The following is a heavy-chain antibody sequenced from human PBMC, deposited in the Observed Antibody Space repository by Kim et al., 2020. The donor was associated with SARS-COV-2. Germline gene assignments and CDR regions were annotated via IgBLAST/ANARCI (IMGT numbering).Heavy chain of an antibody. J-gene: IGHJ4*02. CDR3: ATGPLDY. CDR1: GLNFRVAW. Sequence: GGSLRLSCATSGLNFRVAWMSWVRQAPGRGLEWVGRITSKNDGETTDYAAPVRGRFAISRDDSKTTLNLQMSSLKTEDTAVYYCATGPLDYWGQGTQVTV. V-gene: IGHV3-15*01. CDR2: ITSKNDGETT.